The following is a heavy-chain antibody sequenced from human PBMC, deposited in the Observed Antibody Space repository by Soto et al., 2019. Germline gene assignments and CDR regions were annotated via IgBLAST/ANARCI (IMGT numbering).Heavy chain of an antibody. D-gene: IGHD5-18*01. Sequence: PGGSLRLSCAASGFTFSSYAMSWVRQAPGKGLEWVSAISGSGGSTYYADSVKGRFTISRDNSKNTLYLQMNSLRAEDTAVYYCARVFRGYSYYFDYWGQGTLVTVSS. V-gene: IGHV3-23*01. CDR2: ISGSGGST. CDR1: GFTFSSYA. J-gene: IGHJ4*02. CDR3: ARVFRGYSYYFDY.